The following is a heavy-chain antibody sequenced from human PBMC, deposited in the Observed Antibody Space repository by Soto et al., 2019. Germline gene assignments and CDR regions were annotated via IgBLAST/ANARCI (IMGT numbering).Heavy chain of an antibody. Sequence: ASVKVSCKVSGYTLTELSMHWVRQAPGKGLEWMGGFDPEDGETIYAQKFQGRVTMPEDTSTDPAYMELGSLRSEDTAVYYCATVNQDIVVVVAATTDRHFDYWGQGTLVTVSS. D-gene: IGHD2-15*01. J-gene: IGHJ4*02. V-gene: IGHV1-24*01. CDR3: ATVNQDIVVVVAATTDRHFDY. CDR1: GYTLTELS. CDR2: FDPEDGET.